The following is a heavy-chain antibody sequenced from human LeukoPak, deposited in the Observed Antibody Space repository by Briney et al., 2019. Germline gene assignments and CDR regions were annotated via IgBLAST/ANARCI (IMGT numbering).Heavy chain of an antibody. Sequence: SETLSLTCTVSGGSISSSSYYWGWIRQPPGKGLEWIGSIYYSGSTYYNPSLKSRVTISVDTSKNQFSLKLSSVTAADTAVYYCARHVRIYYGSGTLLEDYFDYRGQGTLVTVSS. CDR2: IYYSGST. CDR1: GGSISSSSYY. CDR3: ARHVRIYYGSGTLLEDYFDY. J-gene: IGHJ4*02. D-gene: IGHD3-10*01. V-gene: IGHV4-39*01.